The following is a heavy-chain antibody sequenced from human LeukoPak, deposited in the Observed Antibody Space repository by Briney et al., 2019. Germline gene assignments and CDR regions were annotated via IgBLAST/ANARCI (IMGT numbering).Heavy chain of an antibody. D-gene: IGHD3-22*01. Sequence: SVKVSCKASGGTFSSYAFSWVRQAPGQGLEWMGRIIPIFGIANYAQKFQGRVTITADKSTSTAYMELSSLRSEDTAVYYCARGGRYYYDSSGYYDYWGQGTLVTVSS. J-gene: IGHJ4*02. CDR2: IIPIFGIA. V-gene: IGHV1-69*04. CDR3: ARGGRYYYDSSGYYDY. CDR1: GGTFSSYA.